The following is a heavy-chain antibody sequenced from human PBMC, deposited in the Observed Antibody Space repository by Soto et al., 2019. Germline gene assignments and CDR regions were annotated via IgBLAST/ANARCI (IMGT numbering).Heavy chain of an antibody. CDR3: ATGSYYYGMDG. D-gene: IGHD3-16*01. V-gene: IGHV3-74*01. CDR1: GFTLNNYW. CDR2: INPDGSST. J-gene: IGHJ6*02. Sequence: EVQLVESGGGLVQPEGSLRLSCAGSGFTLNNYWMHCVRQTPGKGLVWVSRINPDGSSTSYADSVKGRFTISRDNAKNTVYLQMNSLRVEDTAAYYCATGSYYYGMDGWGQGTAVTVSS.